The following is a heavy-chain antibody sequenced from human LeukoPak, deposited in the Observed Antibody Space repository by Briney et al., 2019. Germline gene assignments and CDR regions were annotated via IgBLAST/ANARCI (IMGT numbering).Heavy chain of an antibody. D-gene: IGHD2-8*02. CDR2: IFPSGGEI. CDR1: GFTFSTFA. CDR3: ATYRQVLLPFES. V-gene: IGHV3-23*01. J-gene: IGHJ4*02. Sequence: GGSLRLSCAASGFTFSTFAMIWVRQPPGKGLEWVSSIFPSGGEIHYADSVRGRFTISRHNSKSTLSLQMNSLRVEDTAIYYCATYRQVLLPFESWGQGTLVTVSS.